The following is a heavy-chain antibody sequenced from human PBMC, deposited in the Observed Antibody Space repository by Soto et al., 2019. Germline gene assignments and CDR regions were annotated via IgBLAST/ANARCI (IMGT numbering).Heavy chain of an antibody. D-gene: IGHD5-18*01. CDR1: GFTFSSYA. CDR3: AKDGLGAYSYGSYYFDY. CDR2: ISTSGGST. J-gene: IGHJ4*02. V-gene: IGHV3-23*01. Sequence: GGSLRLSCAASGFTFSSYAMSWVRQAPGKGLEWVSTISTSGGSTYYADSVKGRFTISRDNSKNTLYLQMNSLRAEDTAVYYCAKDGLGAYSYGSYYFDYWGQGTLDTVSS.